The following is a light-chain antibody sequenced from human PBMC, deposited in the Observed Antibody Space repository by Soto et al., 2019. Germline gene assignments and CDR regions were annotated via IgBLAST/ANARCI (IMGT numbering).Light chain of an antibody. V-gene: IGKV3-11*01. J-gene: IGKJ4*01. CDR1: RSISTY. Sequence: ETVLTQSPATLSLSPGERATLSCRASRSISTYLAWYQQNPGQAPRLLIYEALNRATGIPARFSGSGSGTDFTLTISSLQPEDFATYYCQQLNSYLTFGGGTKVDIK. CDR2: EAL. CDR3: QQLNSYLT.